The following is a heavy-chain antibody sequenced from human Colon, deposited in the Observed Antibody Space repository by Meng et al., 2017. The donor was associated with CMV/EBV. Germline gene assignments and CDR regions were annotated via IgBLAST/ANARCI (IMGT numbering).Heavy chain of an antibody. CDR3: AKKSGDIVATVNYYSYGMDV. CDR2: ISGSGGTS. V-gene: IGHV3-23*01. Sequence: GESLKISCVVSGLSFSNYAMTWVRQAPGKGLEWVSSISGSGGTSFYVDSVKGRFTISRDSSKNTLFLEMNSLRAEDTAVYYCAKKSGDIVATVNYYSYGMDVWGQGTTVTVSS. D-gene: IGHD5-12*01. CDR1: GLSFSNYA. J-gene: IGHJ6*02.